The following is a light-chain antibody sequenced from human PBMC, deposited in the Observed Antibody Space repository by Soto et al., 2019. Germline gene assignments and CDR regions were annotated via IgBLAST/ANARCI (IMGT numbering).Light chain of an antibody. CDR2: YIS. J-gene: IGKJ5*01. V-gene: IGKV3D-15*01. Sequence: EIVMTQSPATQFVSPGDRAILSCRAGQGVSSNYLAWFQQKPGQAPRLLIYYISTRATGIPARFSGSGSGTEFTLTFNSLQSEDSAVYYCQQHNQWPITFGQGTRLEIK. CDR3: QQHNQWPIT. CDR1: QGVSSN.